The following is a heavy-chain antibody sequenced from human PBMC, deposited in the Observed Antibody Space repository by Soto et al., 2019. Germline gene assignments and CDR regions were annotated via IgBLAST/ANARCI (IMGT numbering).Heavy chain of an antibody. CDR2: IWYDGSNK. Sequence: GGYLRLSCAASGFTFSSYGMHWVRQAPGKGLEWVAVIWYDGSNKYYADSVKGRFTISRDNSKNTLYLQMNSLRAEDTAVYYCARDGLDYDISSVYYYYYMDVWGKGTTVTVSS. CDR3: ARDGLDYDISSVYYYYYMDV. V-gene: IGHV3-33*01. J-gene: IGHJ6*03. D-gene: IGHD3-9*01. CDR1: GFTFSSYG.